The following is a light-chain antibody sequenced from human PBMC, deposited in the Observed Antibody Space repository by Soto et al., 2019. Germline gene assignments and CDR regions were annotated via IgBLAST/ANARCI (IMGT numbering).Light chain of an antibody. CDR3: QQRSNWPSIT. Sequence: EILMTQSPATLSVSPGERATLSCRASQSVSSNLAWYQQKPGQAPRLLIYDASNRATGIPARFSGSGSGTDFTLTINSLEPEDFAVYYCQQRSNWPSITFGQGTRLEIK. CDR1: QSVSSN. J-gene: IGKJ5*01. V-gene: IGKV3-11*01. CDR2: DAS.